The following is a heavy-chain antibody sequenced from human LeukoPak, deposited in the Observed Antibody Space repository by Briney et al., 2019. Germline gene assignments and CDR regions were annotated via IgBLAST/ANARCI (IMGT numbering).Heavy chain of an antibody. CDR1: GFTFSSYG. CDR2: MRYDGSNK. CDR3: AKDGVSGYDLGEGEEDYFDY. D-gene: IGHD5-12*01. J-gene: IGHJ4*02. V-gene: IGHV3-30*02. Sequence: GGSLRLSCAASGFTFSSYGMHWVRQAPGKGLEWVVFMRYDGSNKYYADSVKGRFTISRDNSKNTLYLQMNSLRAEDTAVYYCAKDGVSGYDLGEGEEDYFDYWGQGTLVTVSS.